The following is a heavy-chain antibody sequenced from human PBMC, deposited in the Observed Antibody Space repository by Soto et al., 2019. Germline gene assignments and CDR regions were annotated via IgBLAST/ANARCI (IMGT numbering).Heavy chain of an antibody. CDR2: ISAYNGNT. V-gene: IGHV1-18*01. J-gene: IGHJ4*02. D-gene: IGHD6-6*01. Sequence: VASVKVSCKASGYTFTNYGITWVRQAPGQGLEWMGWISAYNGNTNYAQKLQGRVTMTTDRSTSTAYMELRSLRSDDTAVYYCASRSGQLPYYFDYWGQGTLVTVSS. CDR1: GYTFTNYG. CDR3: ASRSGQLPYYFDY.